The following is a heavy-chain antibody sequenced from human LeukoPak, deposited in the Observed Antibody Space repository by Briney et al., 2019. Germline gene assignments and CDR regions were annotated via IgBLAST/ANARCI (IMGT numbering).Heavy chain of an antibody. J-gene: IGHJ6*04. V-gene: IGHV1-69*06. Sequence: VASVKVSCKASGGTFSSYAISWVRQAPGQGLEWMGGIIPIFGTANYAQKFQGRVTITADKSTSTAYMELSSLGSEDTAVYYCASLGGTYYDILTGYYKGEIYYYYGMDVWGKGTTVTVSS. CDR2: IIPIFGTA. CDR3: ASLGGTYYDILTGYYKGEIYYYYGMDV. D-gene: IGHD3-9*01. CDR1: GGTFSSYA.